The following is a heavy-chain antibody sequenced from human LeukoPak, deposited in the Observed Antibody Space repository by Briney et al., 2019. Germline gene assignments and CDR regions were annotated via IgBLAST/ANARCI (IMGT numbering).Heavy chain of an antibody. Sequence: ASVKVSCKASRYTFTSYDINWVRQATGQGLEWMGWMNPNSGNTGYAQKFQGRVTMTRNTSISTAYMELSSLRSEDTAVHYCAREVSIAAAGTGDYYYGMDVWGQGTTVTVSS. V-gene: IGHV1-8*01. D-gene: IGHD6-13*01. CDR3: AREVSIAAAGTGDYYYGMDV. CDR1: RYTFTSYD. J-gene: IGHJ6*02. CDR2: MNPNSGNT.